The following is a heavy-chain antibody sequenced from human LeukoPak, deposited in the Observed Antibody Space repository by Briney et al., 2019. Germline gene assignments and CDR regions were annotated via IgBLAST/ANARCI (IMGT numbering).Heavy chain of an antibody. CDR2: IIPIFGTA. D-gene: IGHD2-15*01. V-gene: IGHV1-69*13. CDR3: ARDCGGGSCYDAFDY. CDR1: GGTFSSYA. Sequence: GASVKVSCKASGGTFSSYAISWVRQAPGQGLEWMGGIIPIFGTANYAQKFQGRVTITADESTSTAYMELSSLRSEDTAVYYCARDCGGGSCYDAFDYWGQGTLVTVSS. J-gene: IGHJ4*02.